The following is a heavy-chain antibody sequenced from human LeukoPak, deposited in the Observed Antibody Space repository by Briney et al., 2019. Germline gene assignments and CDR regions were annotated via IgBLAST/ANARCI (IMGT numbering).Heavy chain of an antibody. J-gene: IGHJ3*02. CDR1: GFTFSSYA. Sequence: PGGSLRLSCAASGFTFSSYAMHWVRQAPGKGLEWVAVISYDGSNKYYADSVKGRFTISIDNSKNTLYLQMNSLRAEDTAVYYCARGGEYYDSSGYYLDAFDIWGQGTMVTVSS. CDR2: ISYDGSNK. D-gene: IGHD3-22*01. V-gene: IGHV3-30*04. CDR3: ARGGEYYDSSGYYLDAFDI.